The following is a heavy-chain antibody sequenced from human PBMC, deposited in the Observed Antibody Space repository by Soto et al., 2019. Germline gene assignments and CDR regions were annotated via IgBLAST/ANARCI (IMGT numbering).Heavy chain of an antibody. CDR2: IIPIFGTA. CDR1: GGTFSSYA. CDR3: ASRETGLPYYYGMDV. D-gene: IGHD1-1*01. Sequence: GASVKVSCKASGGTFSSYAISWVRQAPGQGLEWMGGIIPIFGTANYAQKFQGRVTITADESTSTAYMELSSLRSEDRAVYYCASRETGLPYYYGMDVWGQGATVTVSS. V-gene: IGHV1-69*13. J-gene: IGHJ6*02.